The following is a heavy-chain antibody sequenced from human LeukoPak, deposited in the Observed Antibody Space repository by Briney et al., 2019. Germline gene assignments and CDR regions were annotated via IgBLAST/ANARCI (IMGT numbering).Heavy chain of an antibody. CDR1: GFTFSNYW. J-gene: IGHJ4*02. V-gene: IGHV3-7*01. CDR3: ARDRYDFWSGQDY. Sequence: GGSLRLSCAASGFTFSNYWMSWVRQAPGKGLEWVANIKQDGSEKYYVDSVKGRFTISRDNAKNSLYLQMNSLRAEDTAVYYCARDRYDFWSGQDYWGQGTLVTVSS. CDR2: IKQDGSEK. D-gene: IGHD3-3*01.